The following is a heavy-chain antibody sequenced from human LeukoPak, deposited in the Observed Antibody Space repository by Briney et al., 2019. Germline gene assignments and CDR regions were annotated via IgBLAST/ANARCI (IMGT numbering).Heavy chain of an antibody. CDR3: ARGPPPEWLLAYRSYYGMDV. V-gene: IGHV4-31*03. D-gene: IGHD3-3*01. CDR2: IYYSGST. Sequence: PSQTLSLTCTVSGGSISSGGYYWSWIRQHPGKGLEWIGYIYYSGSTNYNPSLKSRVTISVDTSKNQFSLKLSSVTAADTAVYYCARGPPPEWLLAYRSYYGMDVWGQGTTVTVSS. J-gene: IGHJ6*02. CDR1: GGSISSGGYY.